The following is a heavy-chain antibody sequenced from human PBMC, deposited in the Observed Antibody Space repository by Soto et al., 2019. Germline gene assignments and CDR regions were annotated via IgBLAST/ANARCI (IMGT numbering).Heavy chain of an antibody. Sequence: EVQLVESGGGLVQPGRSLRLSCAASGFTFDDYAMYWVRQAPGKGLEWVSGISWNSGSIGYADSVKGRFTISRDNAKNSLYLQMNSLRAEDTALYYCAKDRRGYQLYYYYGMDVWGQGTTVTVSS. CDR3: AKDRRGYQLYYYYGMDV. CDR2: ISWNSGSI. D-gene: IGHD2-2*01. V-gene: IGHV3-9*01. CDR1: GFTFDDYA. J-gene: IGHJ6*02.